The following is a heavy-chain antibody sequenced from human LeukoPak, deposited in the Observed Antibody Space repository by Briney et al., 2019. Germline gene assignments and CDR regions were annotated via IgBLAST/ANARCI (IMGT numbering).Heavy chain of an antibody. CDR2: IIPIFGTA. D-gene: IGHD4-11*01. V-gene: IGHV1-69*05. J-gene: IGHJ5*02. CDR3: ARGGDYSNYGSVRFDP. Sequence: GASVKVSCKASGYTFTGYYMHWVRQAPGQGLEWMGRIIPIFGTANYAQKFQGRVTITTDESTSTAYMELSSLRSEDTAVYYCARGGDYSNYGSVRFDPWGQGTLVTVSS. CDR1: GYTFTGYY.